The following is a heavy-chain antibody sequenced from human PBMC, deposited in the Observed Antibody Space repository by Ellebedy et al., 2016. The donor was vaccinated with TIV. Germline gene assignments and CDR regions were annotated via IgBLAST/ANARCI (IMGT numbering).Heavy chain of an antibody. CDR1: GDSVSGNSAA. V-gene: IGHV6-1*01. CDR3: ARSISAYHYNY. J-gene: IGHJ4*02. D-gene: IGHD5-12*01. CDR2: TYYRSKWNN. Sequence: SQTLSLTCGISGDSVSGNSAAWNWTRQSPSRGLEWLGRTYYRSKWNNEYAISVKSRITINPDTSKNQFSLQLNSVTPEDSAVYYCARSISAYHYNYWGQGTLVTVSS.